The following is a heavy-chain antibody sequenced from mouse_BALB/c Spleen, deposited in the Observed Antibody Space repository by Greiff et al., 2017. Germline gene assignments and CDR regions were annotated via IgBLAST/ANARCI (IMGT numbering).Heavy chain of an antibody. V-gene: IGHV14-3*02. Sequence: EVQLQQSGAELVKPGASVKLSCTASGFNIKDTYMHWVKQRPEQGLERIGRIDPANGNTKYDPKFQGKATITADTSSNTAYLQLSSLTSEDTAVYYCARWDYYGSSSFAYWGQGTLVTVSA. CDR1: GFNIKDTY. D-gene: IGHD1-1*01. J-gene: IGHJ3*01. CDR2: IDPANGNT. CDR3: ARWDYYGSSSFAY.